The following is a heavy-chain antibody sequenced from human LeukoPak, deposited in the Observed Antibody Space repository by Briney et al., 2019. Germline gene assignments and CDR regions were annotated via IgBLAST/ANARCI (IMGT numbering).Heavy chain of an antibody. CDR2: ISGSGGGT. CDR1: GFTFSGYA. J-gene: IGHJ4*02. Sequence: GRSLRPSCAASGFTFSGYAMSWVRQAPGKGLEWVSLISGSGGGTYYADSVKGRFNIFRDNSKNTQDLQMNSLRAEDTAVYYCAKTGTEDGYNIYFDHWGQGTLVTVSS. V-gene: IGHV3-23*01. D-gene: IGHD5-24*01. CDR3: AKTGTEDGYNIYFDH.